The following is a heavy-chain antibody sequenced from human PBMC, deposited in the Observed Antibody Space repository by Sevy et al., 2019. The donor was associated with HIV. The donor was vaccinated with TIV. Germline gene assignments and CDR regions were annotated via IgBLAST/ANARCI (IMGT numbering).Heavy chain of an antibody. V-gene: IGHV1-46*01. CDR2: INPSGGST. D-gene: IGHD6-13*01. CDR1: GYTFTSYY. J-gene: IGHJ4*02. CDR3: AGDFRLAAYSSSPKLDY. Sequence: ASVKVSCKASGYTFTSYYMHWVRQAPGQGLEWMGIINPSGGSTSDAQKFQGRVTMTRDTSTSTVYMELSSLRSEDTAVYYCAGDFRLAAYSSSPKLDYWGQGTLVTVSS.